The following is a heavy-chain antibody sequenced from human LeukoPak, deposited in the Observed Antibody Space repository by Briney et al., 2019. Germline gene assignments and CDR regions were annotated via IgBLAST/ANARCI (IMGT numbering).Heavy chain of an antibody. D-gene: IGHD7-27*01. V-gene: IGHV3-7*01. J-gene: IGHJ4*02. CDR1: GFTFSNFW. Sequence: PGGSLRLSCAPSGFTFSNFWMSWVRQAPGKGLEWVANIKPDGSEKYYADSVKGRFTISRDSAKNSLYLQMNSLRAEDTAVYYCARHINWGFDYWGQGTPVTVSS. CDR2: IKPDGSEK. CDR3: ARHINWGFDY.